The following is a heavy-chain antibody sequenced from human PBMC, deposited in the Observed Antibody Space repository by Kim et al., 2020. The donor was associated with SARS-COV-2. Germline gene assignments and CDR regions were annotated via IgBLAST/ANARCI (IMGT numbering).Heavy chain of an antibody. D-gene: IGHD2-2*01. CDR1: GLSVSNSY. V-gene: IGHV3-53*01. Sequence: GESLKISCAASGLSVSNSYMSWVRQTPEKGLEWAALIDSDGGGGYVDSVKGRFTISRDNSKNIVFLQMNSLRAEDTAVYYCARVCRAVNSCYFDSWGQGTLVTVSS. CDR3: ARVCRAVNSCYFDS. J-gene: IGHJ4*02. CDR2: IDSDGGG.